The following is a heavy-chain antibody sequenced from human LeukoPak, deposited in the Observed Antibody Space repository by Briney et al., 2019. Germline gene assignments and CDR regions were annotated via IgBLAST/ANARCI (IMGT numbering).Heavy chain of an antibody. D-gene: IGHD1-14*01. Sequence: SVKVSCKASGYTFTDYYIHWVRQAPGQGLEWMGGIIPIFGTANYAQKFQGRVTITADKSTSTAYMDLSSLRSEDTAVYYCARDIKRSRARWENLGFDPWGQGTLVTVSS. CDR1: GYTFTDYY. J-gene: IGHJ5*02. CDR2: IIPIFGTA. V-gene: IGHV1-69*06. CDR3: ARDIKRSRARWENLGFDP.